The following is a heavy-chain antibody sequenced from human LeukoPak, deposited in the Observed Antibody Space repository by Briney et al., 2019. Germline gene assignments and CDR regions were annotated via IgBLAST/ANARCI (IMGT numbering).Heavy chain of an antibody. CDR3: ARGSYRYTRAFDI. Sequence: SETLSLTCTVSGGSISSYYWSWIRQPPGKGLEWIGYIYYSGSTNYNPSLKSRVTISVDTSKNQFSLKLSSVTAADTAVYYCARGSYRYTRAFDIWGQGTMVTVSS. J-gene: IGHJ3*02. D-gene: IGHD3-16*02. CDR2: IYYSGST. CDR1: GGSISSYY. V-gene: IGHV4-59*01.